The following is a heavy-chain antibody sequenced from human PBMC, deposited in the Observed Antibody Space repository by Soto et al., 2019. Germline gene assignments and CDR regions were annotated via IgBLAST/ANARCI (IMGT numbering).Heavy chain of an antibody. J-gene: IGHJ5*02. Sequence: PGPSVKVSCKASGYTFFTYDISWVRQAPGQGLEWMGWISTHSGDTKYAQKFQGRVTMTTDTSTTTAYLELRSLRSDDTAVYYCARHHGPTTSENWFDPWGQGTLVTVSS. CDR1: GYTFFTYD. V-gene: IGHV1-18*01. CDR3: ARHHGPTTSENWFDP. CDR2: ISTHSGDT. D-gene: IGHD5-12*01.